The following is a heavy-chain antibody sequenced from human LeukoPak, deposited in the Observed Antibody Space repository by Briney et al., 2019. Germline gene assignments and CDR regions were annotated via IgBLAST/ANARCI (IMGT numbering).Heavy chain of an antibody. CDR2: IYSGGST. CDR1: GFTVSSNY. D-gene: IGHD1-26*01. J-gene: IGHJ6*02. CDR3: GRALGKEWRGSYGYGMDV. V-gene: IGHV3-53*01. Sequence: GGSLRLSCAASGFTVSSNYMSWVRQAPGKGLEWVSVIYSGGSTYYADSVKGRFTISRDNSKNTLYLQMNSLRAEDTAVYYCGRALGKEWRGSYGYGMDVWGQGTTVTVSS.